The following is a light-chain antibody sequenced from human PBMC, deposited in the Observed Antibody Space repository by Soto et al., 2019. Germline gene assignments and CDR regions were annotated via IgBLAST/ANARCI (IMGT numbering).Light chain of an antibody. CDR1: SSDVGGYNY. Sequence: QSALTQPPSASGSPGQSVTISCTGTSSDVGGYNYVSWYQQHPGKAPKLLIYEVTKLPSGVPDRFTGSKSGNTAFLAVSGLQAEDEADYYCSLYLGSNNYVFGTLTKLTAL. CDR3: SLYLGSNNYV. CDR2: EVT. V-gene: IGLV2-8*01. J-gene: IGLJ1*01.